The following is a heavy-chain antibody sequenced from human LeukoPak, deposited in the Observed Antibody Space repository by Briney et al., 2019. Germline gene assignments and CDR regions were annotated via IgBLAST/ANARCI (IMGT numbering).Heavy chain of an antibody. Sequence: SVKVSCKASGGTFSSYAISWVRQAPGQGLEWMGGIIPIFGTANYAQKFQGRVTITTDESTSTAYMELSSLRSEDTAAYYCARVGRFLEWLTKTEDAFDIWGQGTMVTVSS. V-gene: IGHV1-69*05. D-gene: IGHD3-3*01. J-gene: IGHJ3*02. CDR2: IIPIFGTA. CDR1: GGTFSSYA. CDR3: ARVGRFLEWLTKTEDAFDI.